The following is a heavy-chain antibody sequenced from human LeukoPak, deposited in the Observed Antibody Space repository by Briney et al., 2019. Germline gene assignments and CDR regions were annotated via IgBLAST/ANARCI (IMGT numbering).Heavy chain of an antibody. V-gene: IGHV3-23*01. D-gene: IGHD4-17*01. CDR3: ARDPPLPVTTDYFDY. CDR1: GFTFSSYA. CDR2: ISGSGGST. J-gene: IGHJ4*02. Sequence: GGSLRLSCAASGFTFSSYAMSWVRQAPGKGLEWVSAISGSGGSTYYADSVKGRFTISRDNAKNSLYLQMHSLRAEDTAVYYCARDPPLPVTTDYFDYWGQGTLVTVSS.